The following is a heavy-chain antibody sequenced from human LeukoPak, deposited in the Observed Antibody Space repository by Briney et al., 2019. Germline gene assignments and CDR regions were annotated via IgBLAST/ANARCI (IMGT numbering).Heavy chain of an antibody. V-gene: IGHV3-23*01. D-gene: IGHD6-13*01. Sequence: PGGSLRLSCAASGFTFSSYAMTWVRQAPGKGLEWVSTITGSGGRTYYADSVEGRFTISRDTSKNTLYLQMNSLRAEDTAIYYCARESPVAATGRSWFDAWGQGTLVTVSS. J-gene: IGHJ5*02. CDR2: ITGSGGRT. CDR1: GFTFSSYA. CDR3: ARESPVAATGRSWFDA.